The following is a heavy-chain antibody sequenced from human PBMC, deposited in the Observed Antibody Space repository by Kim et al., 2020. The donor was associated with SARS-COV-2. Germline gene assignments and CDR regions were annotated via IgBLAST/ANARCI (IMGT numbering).Heavy chain of an antibody. CDR3: AKEFMYYYFGMDA. Sequence: GGSLRLSCETSGFTFDEYAMHWVRQVPGKGLEWVSGISWDSDKIGYGDSVKGRFTVSRNNARNSLFLQMDSLRPEDTGIYFCAKEFMYYYFGMDAWGQGTTVTVSS. CDR1: GFTFDEYA. V-gene: IGHV3-9*01. CDR2: ISWDSDKI. J-gene: IGHJ6*02.